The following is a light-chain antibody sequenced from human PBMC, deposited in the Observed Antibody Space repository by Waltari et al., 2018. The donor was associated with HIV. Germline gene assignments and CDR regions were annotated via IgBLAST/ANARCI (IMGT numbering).Light chain of an antibody. CDR2: SNM. V-gene: IGLV1-44*01. Sequence: QSVLTQPPSASGTPGQRVTISCSGSSSNIGSNTVNWYQHLPGTAPKVLIYSNMQQPSEVPDRFSGSKSGTSVSLAISGLQSEDEADYYCATWDDSLNGLVFGGGTKLTV. CDR1: SSNIGSNT. CDR3: ATWDDSLNGLV. J-gene: IGLJ2*01.